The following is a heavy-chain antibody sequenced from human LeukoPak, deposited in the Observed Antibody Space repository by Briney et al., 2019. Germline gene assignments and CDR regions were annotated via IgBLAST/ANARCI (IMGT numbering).Heavy chain of an antibody. CDR2: INPSGGST. V-gene: IGHV1-46*01. J-gene: IGHJ6*02. CDR3: ATGRGPAAYYYYYGMDV. D-gene: IGHD2-2*01. CDR1: GGTFSRNT. Sequence: ASVKVSCKASGGTFSRNTISWVRQAPGQGLEWMGIINPSGGSTSYAQKFQGRVTMTRDTSTSTVYMELSSLRSEDTAVYYCATGRGPAAYYYYYGMDVWGQGTTVTVSS.